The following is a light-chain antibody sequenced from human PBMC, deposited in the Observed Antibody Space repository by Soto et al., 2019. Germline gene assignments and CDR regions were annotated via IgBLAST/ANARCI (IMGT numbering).Light chain of an antibody. CDR2: AAS. V-gene: IGKV1-6*01. CDR3: LQDYGDAWT. Sequence: TQMTQSPLSLSASVGEKIIITCPASRDVGTDVSRDQQKQGQAAKLVIYAASKLYTGVPSRFSVRRSGTEFTPTISSLQREEFAPYYCLQDYGDAWTCGQETKVDIK. CDR1: RDVGTD. J-gene: IGKJ1*01.